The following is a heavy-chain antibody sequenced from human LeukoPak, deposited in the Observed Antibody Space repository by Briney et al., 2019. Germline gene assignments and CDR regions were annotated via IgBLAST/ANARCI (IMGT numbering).Heavy chain of an antibody. D-gene: IGHD2-2*01. J-gene: IGHJ4*02. CDR3: ARDQGIVVVPAAMGFDY. CDR2: INPSGGST. V-gene: IGHV1-46*01. Sequence: ASVKVSCKASGYTFTSYYMHWVRQAPGQGLEWMGIINPSGGSTSYAQKFQGRVTMTRDMSTSTVYMELSRLRSEDTAVYYCARDQGIVVVPAAMGFDYWGQGTLVTVSS. CDR1: GYTFTSYY.